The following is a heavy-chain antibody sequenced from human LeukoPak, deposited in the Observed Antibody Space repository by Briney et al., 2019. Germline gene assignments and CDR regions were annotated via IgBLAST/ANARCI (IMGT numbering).Heavy chain of an antibody. D-gene: IGHD3-22*01. CDR2: ISWRGNNI. Sequence: GRSLRLSCVASGFTFEDYAMHWVRQGPGKGLEWLAGISWRGNNIIYADSVRGRVTISRDNAKNSLFLHMNSLGVEDPALYYCARDFSNVYCRHFDFWGRGTQVTVSS. CDR1: GFTFEDYA. CDR3: ARDFSNVYCRHFDF. J-gene: IGHJ4*02. V-gene: IGHV3-9*01.